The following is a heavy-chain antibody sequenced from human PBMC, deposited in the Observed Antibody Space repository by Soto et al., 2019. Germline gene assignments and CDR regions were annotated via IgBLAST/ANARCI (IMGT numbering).Heavy chain of an antibody. CDR3: ARFRGATATFDGYYGMDV. J-gene: IGHJ6*02. CDR2: INPNSGGT. CDR1: GGTFSSYA. Sequence: ASVKVSCKASGGTFSSYAINWVRQAPGQGLEWMGWINPNSGGTNYAQKFQGWVTMTRDTSISTAYMELSRLRSDDTAVYYCARFRGATATFDGYYGMDVWGQGTTVTVSS. V-gene: IGHV1-2*04. D-gene: IGHD3-9*01.